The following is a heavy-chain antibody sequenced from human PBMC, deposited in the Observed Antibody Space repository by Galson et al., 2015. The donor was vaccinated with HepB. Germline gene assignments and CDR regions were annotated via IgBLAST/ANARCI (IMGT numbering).Heavy chain of an antibody. CDR2: VSTFSGNT. D-gene: IGHD1-14*01. CDR1: GYTFTDYG. Sequence: SVKVSCKAPGYTFTDYGISWVRQAPGQGLEWMGWVSTFSGNTNYAQRLQGRVTMTTDTSSRTAYMELRSLRADDTAVYYCARARTMDVWGKGTTVTVSS. V-gene: IGHV1-18*01. CDR3: ARARTMDV. J-gene: IGHJ6*04.